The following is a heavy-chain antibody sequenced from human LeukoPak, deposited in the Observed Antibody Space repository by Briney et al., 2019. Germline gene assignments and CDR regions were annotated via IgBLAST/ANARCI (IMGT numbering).Heavy chain of an antibody. Sequence: ASVKVSCTASGGTFSSYAISWVRQAPGQGLEWMGRINPNSGGTNYAQKFQGRVTMTRDTSISTAYMELSRLRSDDTAVYYCARGPKYSSGWSYWGQGTLVTVSS. J-gene: IGHJ4*02. CDR3: ARGPKYSSGWSY. CDR1: GGTFSSYA. D-gene: IGHD6-19*01. V-gene: IGHV1-2*06. CDR2: INPNSGGT.